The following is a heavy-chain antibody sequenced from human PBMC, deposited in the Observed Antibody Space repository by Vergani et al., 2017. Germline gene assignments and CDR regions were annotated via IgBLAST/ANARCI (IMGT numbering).Heavy chain of an antibody. CDR3: ANSVIAGNVGVAYFGMDV. CDR1: GFTFSNYG. D-gene: IGHD2/OR15-2a*01. CDR2: IRYDGSNT. Sequence: QVQLVESGGGVVQPGGSLRLSCGASGFTFSNYGMHWVRQAPGKGLEWVTFIRYDGSNTYYGDSVKGRFTISRDKSQNTVNLQMNSLRTEDTAVYFCANSVIAGNVGVAYFGMDVWGRGTTVTVSS. V-gene: IGHV3-30*02. J-gene: IGHJ6*02.